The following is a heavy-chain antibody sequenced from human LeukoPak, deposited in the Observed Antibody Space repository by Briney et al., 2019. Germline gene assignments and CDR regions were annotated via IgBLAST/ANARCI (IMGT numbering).Heavy chain of an antibody. D-gene: IGHD3-16*01. CDR2: TIPIFGTA. J-gene: IGHJ4*02. V-gene: IGHV1-69*05. CDR3: VREGEPQTFAY. CDR1: GGTLRSYA. Sequence: ASVKVSCKASGGTLRSYAISWVRQAPGQGLEWMGGTIPIFGTATYAQRFQGRVTITTHESRSTAYMELNSLRSDDTAVYYCVREGEPQTFAYWGQGTLVTVSS.